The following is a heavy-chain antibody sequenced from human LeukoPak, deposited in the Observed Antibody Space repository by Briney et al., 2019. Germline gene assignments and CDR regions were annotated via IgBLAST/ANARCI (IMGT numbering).Heavy chain of an antibody. V-gene: IGHV3-33*06. J-gene: IGHJ4*02. CDR1: GFTFSSYG. D-gene: IGHD2-15*01. Sequence: GGSLRLSCAASGFTFSSYGMHWVGQAPGKGLEWVAVIWYDGSNKYYADSVKGRFTISRDNSKNTLYLQMNSLRAEDTAVYYCAKDLSGGSQYYFDYWGQGTLVTVSS. CDR3: AKDLSGGSQYYFDY. CDR2: IWYDGSNK.